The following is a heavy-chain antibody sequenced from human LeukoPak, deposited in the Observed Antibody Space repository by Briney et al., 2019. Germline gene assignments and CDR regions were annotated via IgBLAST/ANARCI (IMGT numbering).Heavy chain of an antibody. V-gene: IGHV1-2*02. Sequence: ASVKVSCKASGYTFTGYYMHWERQAPGQGVAGMGWINPNSGGTNYAQKFQGRVTMTRDTSISTAYMELSWLRSDATAVYYCAREDYYDSSGYYKNKEYFQHWGQGTLVTVSS. CDR3: AREDYYDSSGYYKNKEYFQH. CDR2: INPNSGGT. J-gene: IGHJ1*01. CDR1: GYTFTGYY. D-gene: IGHD3-22*01.